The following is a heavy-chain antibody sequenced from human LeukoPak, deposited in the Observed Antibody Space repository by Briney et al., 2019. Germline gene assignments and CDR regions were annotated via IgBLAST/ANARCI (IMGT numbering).Heavy chain of an antibody. V-gene: IGHV1-18*01. J-gene: IGHJ4*02. D-gene: IGHD4-11*01. CDR2: ISAHNGNT. Sequence: GASVKVSCKASGYSLTNYGIIWVRQTPGQGLQWMGWISAHNGNTNYAQKLQGRVTLTTDTSTSTVYMELRSLTSDDTAVYYCARAETTLLLSYWGQGTLVTVSS. CDR3: ARAETTLLLSY. CDR1: GYSLTNYG.